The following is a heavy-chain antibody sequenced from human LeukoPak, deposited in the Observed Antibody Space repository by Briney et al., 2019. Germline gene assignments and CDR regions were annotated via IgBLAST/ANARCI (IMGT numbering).Heavy chain of an antibody. V-gene: IGHV1-18*01. Sequence: ASVKVSCKTSGYSVTSYGATWVRQAPGQGLEWMGWIGGYTGHTNYVQKFQGRVTMTTDTSTSTAYMELRSLTSDDTAVYYCARDGSCSGGSCAMDGWFDPWGQGTLVTVSS. CDR2: IGGYTGHT. CDR1: GYSVTSYG. D-gene: IGHD2-15*01. J-gene: IGHJ5*02. CDR3: ARDGSCSGGSCAMDGWFDP.